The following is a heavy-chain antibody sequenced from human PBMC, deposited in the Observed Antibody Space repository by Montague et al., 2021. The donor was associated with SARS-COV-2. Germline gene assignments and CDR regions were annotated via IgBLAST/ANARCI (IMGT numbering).Heavy chain of an antibody. D-gene: IGHD3-9*01. J-gene: IGHJ3*02. CDR2: ISYEGSKK. CDR3: AKPNEIFWLGQFSRDAFEI. V-gene: IGHV3-30*18. Sequence: SLRLSCAGSGFTFNNYGIHWVRHIEGKGLEWVAAISYEGSKKKYADSVKGRFTISRDSFKSTAYLQMNSLKPEDTAVYYCAKPNEIFWLGQFSRDAFEIWGQGTMVTVSS. CDR1: GFTFNNYG.